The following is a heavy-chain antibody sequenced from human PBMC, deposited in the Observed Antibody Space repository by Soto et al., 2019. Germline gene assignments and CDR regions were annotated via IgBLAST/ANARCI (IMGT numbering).Heavy chain of an antibody. CDR2: ISYDGSNK. V-gene: IGHV3-30*18. J-gene: IGHJ6*02. CDR1: GVTFSSYG. Sequence: GGSLRLSCAASGVTFSSYGMHWVRQAPGKGLEWVAVISYDGSNKYYADSVKGRFTISRDNSKNTLYLQMNSLRAEDTAVYYCAKVDMALRYFDWLSYYYGMDVWGQGTTVTVSS. D-gene: IGHD3-9*01. CDR3: AKVDMALRYFDWLSYYYGMDV.